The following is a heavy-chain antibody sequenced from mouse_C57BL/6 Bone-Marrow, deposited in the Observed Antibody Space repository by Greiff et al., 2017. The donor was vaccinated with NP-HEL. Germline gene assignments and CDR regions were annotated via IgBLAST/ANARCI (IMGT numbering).Heavy chain of an antibody. V-gene: IGHV1-54*01. Sequence: QVQLQQSGAELVRPGTSVKVSCKASGPAFTNYLIEWVKQRPGQGLEWIGVINPGSGGTNYNEKFKGKATLTADKSSSTAYMQLSSLTSEDSAVYFCARGHYGSSWGQGTTLTVSS. CDR2: INPGSGGT. CDR3: ARGHYGSS. J-gene: IGHJ2*01. D-gene: IGHD1-1*01. CDR1: GPAFTNYL.